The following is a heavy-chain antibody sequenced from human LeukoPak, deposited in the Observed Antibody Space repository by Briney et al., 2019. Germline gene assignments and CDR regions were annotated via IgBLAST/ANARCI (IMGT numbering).Heavy chain of an antibody. V-gene: IGHV4-39*07. CDR1: GGSISGSSYY. D-gene: IGHD1-26*01. Sequence: SETLSLTCTVSGGSISGSSYYWGWIRQPPGKGLEWIGSIYYSGSTYYNPSLKSRVTISVDTSKNQFSLKLSSVTAADTAVYYCARYLVGAEGFDYWAREPWSPSPQ. CDR2: IYYSGST. CDR3: ARYLVGAEGFDY. J-gene: IGHJ4*02.